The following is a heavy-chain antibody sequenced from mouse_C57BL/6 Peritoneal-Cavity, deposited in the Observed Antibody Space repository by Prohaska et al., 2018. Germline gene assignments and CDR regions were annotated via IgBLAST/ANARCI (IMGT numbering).Heavy chain of an antibody. Sequence: QVQLQQPGAELVRPGSSVKLSCKASGYTFTSYWMHWVKQRPIQGLEWIGNIDPSDSETHYNQKFKDKATLTVDKSSSTAYMQLSSLASEDSAVYYCASANWDYWYFDVWGTGTTVTVSS. D-gene: IGHD4-1*01. CDR1: GYTFTSYW. CDR3: ASANWDYWYFDV. J-gene: IGHJ1*03. CDR2: IDPSDSET. V-gene: IGHV1-52*01.